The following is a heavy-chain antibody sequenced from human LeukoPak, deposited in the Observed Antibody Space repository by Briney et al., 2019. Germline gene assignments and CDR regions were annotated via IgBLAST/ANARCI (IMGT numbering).Heavy chain of an antibody. D-gene: IGHD6-13*01. CDR1: GFPFSDYY. CDR3: ARDLSSSWYGPFDP. J-gene: IGHJ5*02. V-gene: IGHV3-11*01. CDR2: ISSSGSTI. Sequence: GGSLSLSCAASGFPFSDYYMSWIRQAPGKGLEWVSYISSSGSTIYYADSVKGRFTISRDNAKNSLYLQMNSLRAEDTAVYYCARDLSSSWYGPFDPWGQGTLVTVSS.